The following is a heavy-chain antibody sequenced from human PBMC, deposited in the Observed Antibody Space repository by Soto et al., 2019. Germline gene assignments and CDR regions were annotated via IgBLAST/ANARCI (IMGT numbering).Heavy chain of an antibody. J-gene: IGHJ3*02. V-gene: IGHV5-51*01. CDR3: TRTGNFDI. CDR2: IYPGDSDT. CDR1: GYTFGSYW. D-gene: IGHD2-2*01. Sequence: ESLKISCKGSGYTFGSYWIAWVRQMPGKGLEWMGIIYPGDSDTRYSPSFQGQVTISADKSISTAYLQWSSLKASDTAIYYCTRTGNFDIWGQGTTVTV.